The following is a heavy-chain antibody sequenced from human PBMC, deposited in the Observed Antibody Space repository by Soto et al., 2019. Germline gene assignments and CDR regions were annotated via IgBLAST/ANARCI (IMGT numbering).Heavy chain of an antibody. Sequence: PGGSLRLSCAASGFTFSSYAMSWVRQAPGKGLEWVSSISGSGDSTYYADSVKGRFTISRDNSKNTLYLQMNSLRAEDTAVYYCAKAGYCSGGSCYFPFDDWRQGTLGTVSS. D-gene: IGHD2-15*01. CDR3: AKAGYCSGGSCYFPFDD. CDR2: ISGSGDST. CDR1: GFTFSSYA. J-gene: IGHJ4*02. V-gene: IGHV3-23*01.